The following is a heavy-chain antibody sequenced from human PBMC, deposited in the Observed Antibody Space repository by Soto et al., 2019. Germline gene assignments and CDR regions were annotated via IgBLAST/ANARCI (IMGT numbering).Heavy chain of an antibody. J-gene: IGHJ4*02. CDR3: AKDPLGYCSGGSCYSDYFDY. CDR1: GFTFSSYG. Sequence: QVQLVESGGGVVQPGRSLRLSCAASGFTFSSYGMHWVRQAPGKGLEWVAVISYDGSNKYYADSVKGRFTISRDNSKNTLDLQMNSLRAEDTAVYYCAKDPLGYCSGGSCYSDYFDYWGQGTLVTVSS. V-gene: IGHV3-30*18. D-gene: IGHD2-15*01. CDR2: ISYDGSNK.